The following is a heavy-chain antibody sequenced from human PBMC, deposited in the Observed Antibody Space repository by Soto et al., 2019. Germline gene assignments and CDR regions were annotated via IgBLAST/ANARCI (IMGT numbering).Heavy chain of an antibody. V-gene: IGHV4-31*03. D-gene: IGHD1-26*01. Sequence: QVQLQESGPGLVKPSQTLSLTCTVSGGSISSGGYSWNWIRQHPGKGLEWIGYSYYSGSTHYNPSLTSRVTISVDTSKNQFSLKLSSVTAADTAVYYCATFKGGSYFHYFDYWGQGTLVTVSS. CDR3: ATFKGGSYFHYFDY. J-gene: IGHJ4*02. CDR2: SYYSGST. CDR1: GGSISSGGYS.